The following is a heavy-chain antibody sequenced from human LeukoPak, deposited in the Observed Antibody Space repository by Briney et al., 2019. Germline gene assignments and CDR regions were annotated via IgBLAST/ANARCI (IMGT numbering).Heavy chain of an antibody. J-gene: IGHJ5*02. CDR3: ARPAFSRDGYNYWSWFDP. CDR2: ISSSSSYI. Sequence: PGGSLRLSCAASGFTFSSYSMKWVRQAPGKGLEWVSSISSSSSYIYYADSVKGRFTISRDNAKNSLYLQMNSLRAEDTAVYHCARPAFSRDGYNYWSWFDPWGQGTLVTVSS. V-gene: IGHV3-21*01. D-gene: IGHD5-24*01. CDR1: GFTFSSYS.